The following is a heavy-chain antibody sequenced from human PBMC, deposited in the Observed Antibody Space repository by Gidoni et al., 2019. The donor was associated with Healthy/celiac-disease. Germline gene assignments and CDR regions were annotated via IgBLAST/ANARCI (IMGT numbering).Heavy chain of an antibody. V-gene: IGHV1-69*01. CDR2: IIPIFGTA. CDR1: GGTFSSYA. CDR3: ARAGLRYFDWSTRYYYYGMDV. Sequence: QVQLVQSGAEVKKPGSSVTFSCKASGGTFSSYAISWGRQAPGQGPEWMGGIIPIFGTANYAQKFQGRVTITADESTSTAYMELSSLRSEDTAVYYCARAGLRYFDWSTRYYYYGMDVWGQGTTVTVSS. D-gene: IGHD3-9*01. J-gene: IGHJ6*02.